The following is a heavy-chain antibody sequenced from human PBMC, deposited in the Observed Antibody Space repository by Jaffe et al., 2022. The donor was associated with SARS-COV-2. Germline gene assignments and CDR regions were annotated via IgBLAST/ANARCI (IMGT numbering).Heavy chain of an antibody. J-gene: IGHJ4*02. CDR1: GFTFATHG. D-gene: IGHD6-19*01. V-gene: IGHV3-30*03. Sequence: QVQLVESGGGVVQPGKSLRLSCAASGFTFATHGMHWVRQAPDKGLEWVALISFDGRNTYYSDSVKGRFTIARDNSENALFLQMNSLRTEDTALYYCVKFAAITGWHLDSWGPGTRVTVSS. CDR2: ISFDGRNT. CDR3: VKFAAITGWHLDS.